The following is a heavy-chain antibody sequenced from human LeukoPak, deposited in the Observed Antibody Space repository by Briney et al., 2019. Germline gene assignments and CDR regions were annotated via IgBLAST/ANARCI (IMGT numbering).Heavy chain of an antibody. J-gene: IGHJ3*02. V-gene: IGHV4-39*01. CDR3: ARPGHPYDDYDYGDYDDAFDI. CDR2: IYYSGST. Sequence: SETLSLTCTVSGGSISSSSYYWGWIRQPPGKGLEWIGSIYYSGSTYYNPSLKSRVTISVDTSKNQFSLKLSSVTAADTAVYHCARPGHPYDDYDYGDYDDAFDIWGQGTMVTVSS. CDR1: GGSISSSSYY. D-gene: IGHD4-17*01.